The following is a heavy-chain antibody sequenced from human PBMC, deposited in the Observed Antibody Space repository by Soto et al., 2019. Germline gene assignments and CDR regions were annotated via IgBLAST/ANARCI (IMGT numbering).Heavy chain of an antibody. V-gene: IGHV4-38-2*01. CDR3: VGYTASRNWFDP. D-gene: IGHD6-25*01. J-gene: IGHJ5*02. CDR1: GHSFIGDFY. CDR2: VFPSGNT. Sequence: SETLSLTCAVSGHSFIGDFYWGWIRQSPGKGLEWIGSVFPSGNTYYNPSFKSRVAIATDTAKNQVSLQVTSVTDADTALYYCVGYTASRNWFDPWGQGTLVTVSS.